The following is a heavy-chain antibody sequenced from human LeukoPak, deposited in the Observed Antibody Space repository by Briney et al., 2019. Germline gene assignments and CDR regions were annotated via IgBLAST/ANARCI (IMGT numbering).Heavy chain of an antibody. V-gene: IGHV4-30-2*01. CDR1: GGSISSGGYS. D-gene: IGHD3/OR15-3a*01. Sequence: KASETLSLTCAVSGGSISSGGYSWSWIRQPPGKGLEWIGYIYHSGSTYYNPSLKSRVTISVDRSKNQFSLKLSSVTAADTAVYYCARVESLDFGLWFDPWGQGTLVTVSS. J-gene: IGHJ5*02. CDR3: ARVESLDFGLWFDP. CDR2: IYHSGST.